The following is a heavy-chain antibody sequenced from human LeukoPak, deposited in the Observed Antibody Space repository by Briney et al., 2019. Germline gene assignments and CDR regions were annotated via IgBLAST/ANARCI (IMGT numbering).Heavy chain of an antibody. CDR1: GYSISSGYY. CDR2: IYHSGRT. Sequence: SETLSLTCTVSGYSISSGYYWGWIRQPPGKGLEWIGSIYHSGRTFYNPSLKSRVTISVDTSKNQFSLKLTSVTAADTAVYYCARELNWRYFDYWGQGTLVTVSS. J-gene: IGHJ4*02. CDR3: ARELNWRYFDY. D-gene: IGHD1-1*01. V-gene: IGHV4-38-2*02.